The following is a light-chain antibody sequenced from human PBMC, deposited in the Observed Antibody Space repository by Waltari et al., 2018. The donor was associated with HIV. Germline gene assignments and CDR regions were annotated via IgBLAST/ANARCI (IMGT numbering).Light chain of an antibody. J-gene: IGLJ1*01. Sequence: QSVLPQPPSASGTPGQRVTISCSGSSSNSGRQTVNCYQQLPGTAPKLLIYYNNHRPSGVPDRFSGSKSGTSSSLAISGLQSEDEADYYCAAWDRSLNGPVFGTGTKVTVL. V-gene: IGLV1-44*01. CDR1: SSNSGRQT. CDR2: YNN. CDR3: AAWDRSLNGPV.